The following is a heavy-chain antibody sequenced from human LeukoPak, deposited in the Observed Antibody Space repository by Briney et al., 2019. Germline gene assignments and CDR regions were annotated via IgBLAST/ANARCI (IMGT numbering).Heavy chain of an antibody. V-gene: IGHV4-30-4*01. Sequence: PSETLSLTCTVSGGPISSGNYYWSWIRQPPGTGLEWIGYIFYLGNTYYTPSLKSRVTISVDTSKNQFSLKLSSVTAADTAVYYCARKYPDHWFDPWGQGTLVTVSS. J-gene: IGHJ5*02. CDR2: IFYLGNT. D-gene: IGHD6-6*01. CDR1: GGPISSGNYY. CDR3: ARKYPDHWFDP.